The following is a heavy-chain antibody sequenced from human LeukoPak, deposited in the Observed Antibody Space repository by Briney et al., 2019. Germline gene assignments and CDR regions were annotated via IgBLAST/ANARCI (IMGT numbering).Heavy chain of an antibody. V-gene: IGHV3-23*01. Sequence: PGGSLRLSCAASGFTFSSYAMSWVRQAPGKGLEWVSAISGSGGSTYYADSVKGRFTISRDNSKNTLYLQMNSLRAEDTAVYYCAKERAYCGGDCLNWFDPWGQGTLVAVSS. CDR1: GFTFSSYA. CDR3: AKERAYCGGDCLNWFDP. CDR2: ISGSGGST. J-gene: IGHJ5*02. D-gene: IGHD2-21*01.